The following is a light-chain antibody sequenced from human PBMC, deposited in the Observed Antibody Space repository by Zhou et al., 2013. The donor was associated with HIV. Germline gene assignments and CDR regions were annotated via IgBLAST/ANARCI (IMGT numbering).Light chain of an antibody. CDR1: QDIESW. V-gene: IGKV1-12*01. J-gene: IGKJ4*01. Sequence: DIQMTQSPSSVSASVGDRVTITCRASQDIESWLAWYQQKPGQAPKLLIYGTSTLQSGVPSRFSGSGSGTDFALTIGSLQAEDSATYYCQQAKKFPLTFGGGPRWRSN. CDR3: QQAKKFPLT. CDR2: GTS.